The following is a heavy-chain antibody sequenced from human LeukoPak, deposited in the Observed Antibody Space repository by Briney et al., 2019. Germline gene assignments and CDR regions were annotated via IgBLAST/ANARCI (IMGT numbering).Heavy chain of an antibody. J-gene: IGHJ3*02. V-gene: IGHV4-59*01. D-gene: IGHD3-22*01. CDR1: GGSISTYY. Sequence: SETLSLTCTVSGGSISTYYWGWIRQPPGKGLEWIGYIHYSGSTNYNPSLKSRVTISVDTSKNQFSLKLSSVTAADTAVYYCARVDYYDSSGYDIWGQGTMVTVSS. CDR3: ARVDYYDSSGYDI. CDR2: IHYSGST.